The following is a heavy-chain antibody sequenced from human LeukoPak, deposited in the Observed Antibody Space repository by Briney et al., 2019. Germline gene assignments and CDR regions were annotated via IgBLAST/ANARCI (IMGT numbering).Heavy chain of an antibody. Sequence: PSETLPLTCAVSAFSISSGYYWGWFRQPPGKGLEWIGTIYHTGNTYYNPSLKSRVTMSVDTSKNQFSLRLNSVTAADTAMYYCARSRVTMLRDGFDIWGQGTMVTVSS. CDR1: AFSISSGYY. J-gene: IGHJ3*02. D-gene: IGHD3-10*02. CDR2: IYHTGNT. V-gene: IGHV4-38-2*01. CDR3: ARSRVTMLRDGFDI.